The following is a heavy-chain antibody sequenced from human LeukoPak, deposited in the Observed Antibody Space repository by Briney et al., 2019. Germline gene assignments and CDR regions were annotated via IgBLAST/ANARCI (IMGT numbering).Heavy chain of an antibody. CDR2: SSAYNGNT. CDR3: AAGGQGLWFDP. Sequence: ASVTVSCKASGYTFTSYGISWVRQAPGQGLEWMGWSSAYNGNTNYAQKLQGRVTITTDTSTSTAYMELRSLRSDDTAVDHCAAGGQGLWFDPSGQGTLVTVSS. V-gene: IGHV1-18*04. D-gene: IGHD1-26*01. J-gene: IGHJ5*02. CDR1: GYTFTSYG.